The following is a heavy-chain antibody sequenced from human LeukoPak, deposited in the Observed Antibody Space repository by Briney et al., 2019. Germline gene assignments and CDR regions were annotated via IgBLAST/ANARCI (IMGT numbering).Heavy chain of an antibody. V-gene: IGHV3-7*01. Sequence: GGSLGLSCAASGFTFNTYWMSWVRQAPGKGLEGVGNIKQDGSEKNYMDSVKGRFTISRDNAKNSLYLQMNSLRAEDTAVYYCARDSATKVRGPVIGSTDFWGQGTLVTVSS. CDR2: IKQDGSEK. CDR3: ARDSATKVRGPVIGSTDF. CDR1: GFTFNTYW. J-gene: IGHJ4*02. D-gene: IGHD3-10*01.